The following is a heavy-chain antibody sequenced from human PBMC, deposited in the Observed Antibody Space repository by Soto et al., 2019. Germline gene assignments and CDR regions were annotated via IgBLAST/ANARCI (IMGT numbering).Heavy chain of an antibody. V-gene: IGHV4-31*03. D-gene: IGHD2-2*01. CDR1: GGSISSGGYY. CDR2: IYYSGST. J-gene: IGHJ4*02. Sequence: QVQLQESGPGLVKPSQTLSLTCTVSGGSISSGGYYWSWIRQHPGKGLEWIGYIYYSGSTYYNPSLKSRVTISVDTSKIQFSLKLSSVTAADTAVYYCARSSTSANYFDYWGQGTLVTVSS. CDR3: ARSSTSANYFDY.